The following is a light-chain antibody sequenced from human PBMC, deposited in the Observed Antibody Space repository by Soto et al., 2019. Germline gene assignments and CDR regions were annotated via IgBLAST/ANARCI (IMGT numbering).Light chain of an antibody. CDR2: AAS. Sequence: DIPMTQSPSSLSASVGDRVTITCRASQGIRNYLGWYQQKPGKAPKRLIYAASSLQSGVPSRFSGSGSGTEFTLTISSLQPEDFATYYCLQHNSYPFTFGPGTKVDIK. J-gene: IGKJ3*01. CDR1: QGIRNY. CDR3: LQHNSYPFT. V-gene: IGKV1-17*01.